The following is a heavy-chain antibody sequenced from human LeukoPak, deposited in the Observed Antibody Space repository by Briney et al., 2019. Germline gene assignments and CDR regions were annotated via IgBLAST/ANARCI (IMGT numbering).Heavy chain of an antibody. CDR1: KLSTYTYI. CDR3: VKRSYYESGHYVFQY. D-gene: IGHD3/OR15-3a*01. CDR2: ITNGGNT. V-gene: IGHV3-23*01. J-gene: IGHJ4*02. Sequence: AGGSLRLSWVESKLSTYTYIMGWLRQAPGKGLEWISTITNGGNTYYADSVRGRFSISRDNSKNTLYLLMNSLRAEDTAVYYCVKRSYYESGHYVFQYWGQGTLVTVSS.